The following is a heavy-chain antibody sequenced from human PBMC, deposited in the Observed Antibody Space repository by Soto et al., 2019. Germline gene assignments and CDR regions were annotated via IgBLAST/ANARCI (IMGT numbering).Heavy chain of an antibody. CDR2: INPKNGGI. CDR3: VRGQSVLYLDL. D-gene: IGHD1-20*01. Sequence: GASVKVSCKSSGYTFTDFYIHWVRQAPGQGLEWVGWINPKNGGINYAQKLQGRVTMTRDTSGNTSYMDLNRLNFDDSAIYYCVRGQSVLYLDLWGRGTQVTVSS. J-gene: IGHJ1*01. CDR1: GYTFTDFY. V-gene: IGHV1-2*02.